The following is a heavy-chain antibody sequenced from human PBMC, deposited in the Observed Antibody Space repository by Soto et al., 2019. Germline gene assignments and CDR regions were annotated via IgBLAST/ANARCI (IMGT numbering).Heavy chain of an antibody. CDR3: ARGLYSSSLSCDY. CDR1: GFTFSSYG. CDR2: ISAPGVGA. Sequence: GWSLRLSCAASGFTFSSYGMHWVRQAPGKGLEWVALISAPGVGAYYADSVKGRFTISRDNAKNSLYLQMHSLRAEDTAVYYCARGLYSSSLSCDYWGQGTMVTVAS. D-gene: IGHD6-6*01. J-gene: IGHJ4*02. V-gene: IGHV3-21*01.